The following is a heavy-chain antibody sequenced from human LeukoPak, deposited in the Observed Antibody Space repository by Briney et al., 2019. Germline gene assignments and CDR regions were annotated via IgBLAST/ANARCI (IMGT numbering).Heavy chain of an antibody. Sequence: PSETLSLTCTVSGGSISSYYWSWIRQPPGKGLGWIGYIYYSGSTNYNPSLKCRVTISVDTSKNQFSLKLSSVTAADTAVYYCAREDSADAFDIWGQGTMVTVSS. CDR2: IYYSGST. J-gene: IGHJ3*02. V-gene: IGHV4-59*01. CDR3: AREDSADAFDI. CDR1: GGSISSYY.